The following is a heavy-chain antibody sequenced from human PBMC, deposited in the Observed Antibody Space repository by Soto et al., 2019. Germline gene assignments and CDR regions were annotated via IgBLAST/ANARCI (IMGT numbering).Heavy chain of an antibody. CDR1: GGSISSSSYY. J-gene: IGHJ6*02. CDR3: ASRYSGSYYPNYYGMDV. Sequence: SETLSLTCTVSGGSISSSSYYWGWIRQPPGKGLEWIGSIYYSGSTYYNPSLKSRVTISVDTSKNQFSLKLSSVTAADTAAYYCASRYSGSYYPNYYGMDVWGQGTTVTVSS. CDR2: IYYSGST. V-gene: IGHV4-39*01. D-gene: IGHD1-26*01.